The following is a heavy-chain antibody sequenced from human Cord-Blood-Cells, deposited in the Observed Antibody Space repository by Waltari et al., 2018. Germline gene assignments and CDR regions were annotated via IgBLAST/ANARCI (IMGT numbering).Heavy chain of an antibody. V-gene: IGHV4-34*01. Sequence: QVQLQQWGAGLLKPSETLSLTCAVYGGSFSGYYCRWIRQPPGKGLEWIGEINHSGSTNYNPSHKSRVTISVDTSKKQFSLKLSSVTAADTAVYYCARAKTGIAARLFDYWGQGTLVTVAS. CDR2: INHSGST. D-gene: IGHD6-6*01. CDR3: ARAKTGIAARLFDY. CDR1: GGSFSGYY. J-gene: IGHJ4*02.